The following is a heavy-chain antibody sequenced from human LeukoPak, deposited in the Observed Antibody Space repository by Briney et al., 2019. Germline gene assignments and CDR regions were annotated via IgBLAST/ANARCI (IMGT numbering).Heavy chain of an antibody. D-gene: IGHD6-13*01. Sequence: PGGSLRLSCAASGFTFSSYGMHWVRQAPGKGLEWVAVISYDGSTKYYADSVKGRFTISRDSSKNTLYMQMNSLRGEDTAVYYCGGGIAAAQRHWFDPWGQGTLVTVSS. CDR3: GGGIAAAQRHWFDP. J-gene: IGHJ5*02. V-gene: IGHV3-30*03. CDR2: ISYDGSTK. CDR1: GFTFSSYG.